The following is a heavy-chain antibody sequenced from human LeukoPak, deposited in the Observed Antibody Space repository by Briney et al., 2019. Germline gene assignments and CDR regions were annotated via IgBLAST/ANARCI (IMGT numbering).Heavy chain of an antibody. CDR1: GFIFSDYY. J-gene: IGHJ4*02. CDR3: ARRGDCSSTSCLFFDY. CDR2: LYSTGTT. V-gene: IGHV3-66*02. D-gene: IGHD2-2*01. Sequence: GGSLRLSCAASGFIFSDYYMSWIRQAPGKGPEWVSILYSTGTTYYADSVKGRFTISRDNSKNTLYLQMNSLRAEDTAVYYCARRGDCSSTSCLFFDYWGQGTLVTVSS.